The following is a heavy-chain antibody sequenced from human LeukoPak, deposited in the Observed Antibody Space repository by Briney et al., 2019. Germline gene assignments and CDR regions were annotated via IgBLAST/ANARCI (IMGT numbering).Heavy chain of an antibody. CDR1: GFTFSSYS. V-gene: IGHV3-48*02. Sequence: GGSLRLSCSASGFTFSSYSMNWVRQAPGKGLEWLSYISSSSSTIYYADSVKGRFTISRDDAKNSLYLQMNSLRDEDTAVYYCAREAPGAHNHFDYWGQGTLVTVSS. D-gene: IGHD1-26*01. CDR2: ISSSSSTI. CDR3: AREAPGAHNHFDY. J-gene: IGHJ4*02.